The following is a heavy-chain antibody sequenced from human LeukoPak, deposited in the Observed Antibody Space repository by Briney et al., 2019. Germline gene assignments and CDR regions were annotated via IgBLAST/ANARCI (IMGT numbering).Heavy chain of an antibody. CDR2: IRYDGSNN. CDR3: AKAYTSSLSRGYFDY. D-gene: IGHD6-13*01. V-gene: IGHV3-30*02. J-gene: IGHJ4*02. Sequence: GGSLRLSCAVSGFTFSNYGMHWVRQAPGMGLEWLAFIRYDGSNNYYADSVKGRFTISRDNSKNTLYLQMSSLRAEDTAVYYCAKAYTSSLSRGYFDYWGQGTLVTVSS. CDR1: GFTFSNYG.